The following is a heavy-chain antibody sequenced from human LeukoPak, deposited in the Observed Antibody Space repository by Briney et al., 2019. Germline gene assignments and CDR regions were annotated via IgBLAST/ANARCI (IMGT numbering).Heavy chain of an antibody. V-gene: IGHV3-30*02. CDR2: IRYDGSNK. CDR1: GFTFSSYG. J-gene: IGHJ4*02. CDR3: ATWGDIVVVPAAILNY. D-gene: IGHD2-2*02. Sequence: GGSLRLSCAASGFTFSSYGMHWVRQAPGKGLEWVAFIRYDGSNKYYADSVKGRFTISRDNSKNTLYLQMNSLRAEDTAVYYCATWGDIVVVPAAILNYWGQGTLVTVSS.